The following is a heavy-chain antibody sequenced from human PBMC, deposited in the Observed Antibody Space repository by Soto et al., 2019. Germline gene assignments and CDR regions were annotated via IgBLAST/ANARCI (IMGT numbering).Heavy chain of an antibody. J-gene: IGHJ4*02. CDR3: ARGLSRMALSRKYGSGSYYL. D-gene: IGHD3-10*01. Sequence: SETLSLTCAVYGGSFSGYYWSWIRQPPGKGLEWIGEINHSGSTNYNPSLKSRVTISVDTSKNQFSLKLSSVTAADTAVYYCARGLSRMALSRKYGSGSYYLWGQGTRVTVAS. V-gene: IGHV4-34*01. CDR1: GGSFSGYY. CDR2: INHSGST.